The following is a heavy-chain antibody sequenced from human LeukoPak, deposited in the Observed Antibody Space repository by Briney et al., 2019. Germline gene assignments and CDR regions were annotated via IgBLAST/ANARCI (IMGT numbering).Heavy chain of an antibody. CDR1: GASISSDTYY. J-gene: IGHJ4*02. CDR3: ARNDYGGNIPY. Sequence: SETLSLTCTVSGASISSDTYYWSWIRQPAGKGLEWIGRFYTSGSTIYNPSLESRVTISIDTSENQFSLRLSSVTAADTAVYCCARNDYGGNIPYWGQGTLVTVSS. V-gene: IGHV4-61*02. D-gene: IGHD4-23*01. CDR2: FYTSGST.